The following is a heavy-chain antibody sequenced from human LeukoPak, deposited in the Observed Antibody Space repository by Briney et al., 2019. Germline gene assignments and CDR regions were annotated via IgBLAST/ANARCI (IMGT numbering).Heavy chain of an antibody. D-gene: IGHD5-18*01. Sequence: PGGSLRLSCAASGFTFSSYSMNWVRQAPGKGLEWVSSISSSSSYIYYADSVKGRFTISRDNAKKSLYLQMNSLRAEDTAVYYCARRATSERGHSYGLDYWGQGTLVTVSS. CDR2: ISSSSSYI. CDR1: GFTFSSYS. J-gene: IGHJ4*02. CDR3: ARRATSERGHSYGLDY. V-gene: IGHV3-21*01.